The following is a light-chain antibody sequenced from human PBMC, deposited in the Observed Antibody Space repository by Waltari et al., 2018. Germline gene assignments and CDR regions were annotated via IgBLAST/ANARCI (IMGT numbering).Light chain of an antibody. CDR2: DNC. J-gene: IGLJ2*01. V-gene: IGLV1-51*01. CDR3: GTWDHSLHGVV. Sequence: QSVLTQPPSVSAAPGQKVTISCSGNSSNIGTDHVSWFQQLPGTVPKVVIYDNCELPPGIPDRFSGPKAGTSATLGITGLQTGDEACYYCGTWDHSLHGVVFGGGTELTVL. CDR1: SSNIGTDH.